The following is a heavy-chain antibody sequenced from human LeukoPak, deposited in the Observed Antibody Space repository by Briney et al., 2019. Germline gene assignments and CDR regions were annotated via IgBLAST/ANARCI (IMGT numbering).Heavy chain of an antibody. CDR1: GGSFSGYY. CDR2: INHSGST. Sequence: TSETLSLTCAVYGGSFSGYYWSWIRQPPGKGLEWIGEINHSGSTNYNPSLKSRVTISVETSKNQFSLKLSSVTAADTAVYYCARARAYCSGGSCYSYNFDYWGHGTLVTVSS. J-gene: IGHJ4*01. V-gene: IGHV4-34*01. CDR3: ARARAYCSGGSCYSYNFDY. D-gene: IGHD2-15*01.